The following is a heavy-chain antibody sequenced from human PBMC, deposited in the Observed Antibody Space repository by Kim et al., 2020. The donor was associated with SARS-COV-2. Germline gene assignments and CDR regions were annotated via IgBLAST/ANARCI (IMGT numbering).Heavy chain of an antibody. CDR3: VKRGEPTSHYFDF. Sequence: GGSLRLSCAASGFTLINYAMSWVRQAPGKGLEWVSTLGTRGISTFYADSVKGRFTISGDSSMTSLYMQMNSLRVEDTAVYYCVKRGEPTSHYFDFWGQG. J-gene: IGHJ4*02. V-gene: IGHV3-23*01. CDR1: GFTLINYA. CDR2: LGTRGIST. D-gene: IGHD3-16*01.